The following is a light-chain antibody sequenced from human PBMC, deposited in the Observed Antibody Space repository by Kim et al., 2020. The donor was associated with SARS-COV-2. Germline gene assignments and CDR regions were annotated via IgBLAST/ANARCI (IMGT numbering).Light chain of an antibody. CDR3: QQYDNLPLT. CDR1: QDINNY. J-gene: IGKJ4*01. CDR2: DAS. Sequence: DIQMTQSPSSLSASLGDRVTITCQASQDINNYLSWYHHKPGKAPKLLIYDASNLETGVPSRFSASGSGTDFTFTISSLQREDLGTYYCQQYDNLPLTFGGGTKVDI. V-gene: IGKV1-33*01.